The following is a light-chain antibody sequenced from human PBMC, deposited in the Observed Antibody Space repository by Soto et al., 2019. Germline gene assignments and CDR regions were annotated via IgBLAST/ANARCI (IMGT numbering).Light chain of an antibody. CDR3: QKYNGAPWT. J-gene: IGKJ1*01. CDR2: AAS. CDR1: QGISNY. Sequence: DIQMTQSPSSLSASVGDRVTITCRASQGISNYLAWYQQKPGKVPKLLIYAASTLQSGVPSRFSGSGSGTDFTRTISSLQPDDVATYYCQKYNGAPWTFGQGSKVEIE. V-gene: IGKV1-27*01.